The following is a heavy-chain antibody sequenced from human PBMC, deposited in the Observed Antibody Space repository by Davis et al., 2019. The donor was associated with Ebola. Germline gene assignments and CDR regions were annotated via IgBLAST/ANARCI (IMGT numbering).Heavy chain of an antibody. D-gene: IGHD1-26*01. J-gene: IGHJ4*02. CDR3: ARANGAGAAYYFDY. CDR2: IYYSGST. V-gene: IGHV4-59*12. Sequence: PSETLSLTCTVSGGSISSYYWSWIRQPPGKGLEWIGYIYYSGSTNYNPSLKGRVTISVDTSKNQFSLKLSSVTAADTAVYYCARANGAGAAYYFDYWGQGTLVTVSS. CDR1: GGSISSYY.